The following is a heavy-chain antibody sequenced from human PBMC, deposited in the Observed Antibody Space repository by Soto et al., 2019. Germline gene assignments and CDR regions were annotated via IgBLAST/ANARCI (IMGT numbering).Heavy chain of an antibody. Sequence: PGGSLRLSCAASGFTFRNYGMNWVRQAPGKGLEWVSYIGIGSSTKYYADSVKGRFTISRDNAKNSLYLQMNSLRAEDTAVYYCARDQLYYNDISGRPLNAFDVWGQGTMVT. CDR3: ARDQLYYNDISGRPLNAFDV. CDR1: GFTFRNYG. J-gene: IGHJ3*01. V-gene: IGHV3-48*01. D-gene: IGHD3-22*01. CDR2: IGIGSSTK.